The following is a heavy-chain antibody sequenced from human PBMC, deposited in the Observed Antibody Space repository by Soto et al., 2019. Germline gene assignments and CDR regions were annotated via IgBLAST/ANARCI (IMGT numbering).Heavy chain of an antibody. CDR1: GGSISSTSW. Sequence: QVQLQESGPGLVKPSGTLSLTCAVSGGSISSTSWWSWVRQPPGKGLEWIGEIYYSGNTNYKPSLRSRLTISVDKSKNHFSLKLNSVTAADTAVYFCASTWRDYGFDYWGQGILVTVSS. CDR3: ASTWRDYGFDY. D-gene: IGHD3-3*01. V-gene: IGHV4-4*02. J-gene: IGHJ4*02. CDR2: IYYSGNT.